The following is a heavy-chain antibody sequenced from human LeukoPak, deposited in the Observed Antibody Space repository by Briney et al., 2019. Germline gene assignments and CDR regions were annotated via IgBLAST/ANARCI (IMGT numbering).Heavy chain of an antibody. V-gene: IGHV3-48*03. Sequence: PGGSLRLSCAVSGFTFSSYEMNWVRQAPGEGLEWISYISSSGSTVYYADSVKGRFTISRDNAKNSLYLQMNSLRAEDTAVYYCARKRARGLDYWGQGTLVTVSS. CDR3: ARKRARGLDY. CDR1: GFTFSSYE. CDR2: ISSSGSTV. J-gene: IGHJ4*02. D-gene: IGHD3-10*01.